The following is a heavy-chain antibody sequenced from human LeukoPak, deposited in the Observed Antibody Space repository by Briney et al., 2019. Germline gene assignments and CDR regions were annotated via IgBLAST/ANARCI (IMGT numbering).Heavy chain of an antibody. J-gene: IGHJ4*02. CDR2: VSDSGGTT. V-gene: IGHV3-23*01. CDR3: ARLYGGYGDYYFDY. Sequence: GGSLRLSCAASGVTFNNYVMNWVRQAPGKGLEWVSAVSDSGGTTFYAASVKGRFTISRDKSKNTLYLQMNSLRAEDTAVYYCARLYGGYGDYYFDYWGQGALVTVSS. D-gene: IGHD4-17*01. CDR1: GVTFNNYV.